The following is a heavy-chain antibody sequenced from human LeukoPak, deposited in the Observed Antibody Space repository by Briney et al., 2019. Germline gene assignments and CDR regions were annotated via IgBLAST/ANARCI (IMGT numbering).Heavy chain of an antibody. CDR1: GFTFSSYS. J-gene: IGHJ3*02. Sequence: PGGSLRLSCAASGFTFSSYSMNWVRQAPGKGLEWVSSISSSSSYIYCADSVKGRFTISRDNAKNSLYLQMNSLRAEDTAVYYCASGRGYSYGDDAFDIWGQGTMVTVSS. CDR3: ASGRGYSYGDDAFDI. D-gene: IGHD5-18*01. CDR2: ISSSSSYI. V-gene: IGHV3-21*01.